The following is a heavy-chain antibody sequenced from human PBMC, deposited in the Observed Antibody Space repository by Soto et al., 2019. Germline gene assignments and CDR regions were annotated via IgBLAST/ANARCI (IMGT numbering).Heavy chain of an antibody. D-gene: IGHD3-3*02. CDR1: GDTFGSFM. V-gene: IGHV1-69*02. CDR3: AAESRASRLTARIYYFDY. Sequence: QVQLVQSGAEVMKPGSSVKVSCKASGDTFGSFMISWVRQAPGQGLEWMGRFVPILNITNYAQRFQGRLTITRDKSASTLYMELHNLTSEDTAMFFCAAESRASRLTARIYYFDYWGQGSLVTVSS. CDR2: FVPILNIT. J-gene: IGHJ4*02.